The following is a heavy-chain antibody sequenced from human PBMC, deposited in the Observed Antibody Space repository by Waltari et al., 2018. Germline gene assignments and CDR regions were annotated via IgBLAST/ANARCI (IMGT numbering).Heavy chain of an antibody. V-gene: IGHV4-34*01. CDR3: ARRSGSFDAFDI. J-gene: IGHJ3*02. Sequence: QVQLQQWGAGLLKPSETLSLTCAVYGGSFSGYYWSWIRQPPGKGLEWIGEINHSGSTNYNPSLKSRVTISVDTSKNQFSLKLSSVTAADTAVYYCARRSGSFDAFDIWGQGTMVTVSS. CDR2: INHSGST. D-gene: IGHD1-26*01. CDR1: GGSFSGYY.